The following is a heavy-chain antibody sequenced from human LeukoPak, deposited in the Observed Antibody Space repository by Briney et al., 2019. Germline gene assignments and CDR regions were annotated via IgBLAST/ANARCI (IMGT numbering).Heavy chain of an antibody. D-gene: IGHD6-19*01. CDR3: ARALTVAGTGY. Sequence: GGSLRLSCAASGFTFSSYWVSWVRQAPGKGLEWVANIKQDASEKYYVDSVKGRFTISRDNTKNSLYLQMNSLRAEDTAVYYCARALTVAGTGYWGQGTLVTVSS. J-gene: IGHJ4*02. V-gene: IGHV3-7*01. CDR2: IKQDASEK. CDR1: GFTFSSYW.